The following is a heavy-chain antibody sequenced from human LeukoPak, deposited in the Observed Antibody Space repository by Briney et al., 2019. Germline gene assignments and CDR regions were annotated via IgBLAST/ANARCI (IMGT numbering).Heavy chain of an antibody. D-gene: IGHD3-9*01. V-gene: IGHV3-74*03. CDR3: ARDLDWILFDY. Sequence: GGSLRLSCAASGFTFSTYWMHWVRQAPGKGLVWVSRVRPDGITTAYADSVKGRFNISRDNAKNTLFLQMNSLSDEDTAVYYCARDLDWILFDYWGQGTLVT. CDR1: GFTFSTYW. CDR2: VRPDGITT. J-gene: IGHJ4*02.